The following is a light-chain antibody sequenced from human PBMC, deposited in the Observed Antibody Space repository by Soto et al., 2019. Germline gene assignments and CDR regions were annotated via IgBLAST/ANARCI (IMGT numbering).Light chain of an antibody. CDR2: SNN. J-gene: IGLJ3*02. V-gene: IGLV1-44*01. CDR3: AAWDVSLNGWV. Sequence: QSVLTQPPSASGTPGQRVTISCSGSSSNIGSNTVNWYQQLPGTAPKLLIYSNNQLPSGVPDRFSGSKSGTLASLAISGLQFEDEADYYCAAWDVSLNGWVFGGGTQLSVL. CDR1: SSNIGSNT.